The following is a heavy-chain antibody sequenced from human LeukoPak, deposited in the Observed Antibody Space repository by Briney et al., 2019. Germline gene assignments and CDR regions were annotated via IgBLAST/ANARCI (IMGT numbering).Heavy chain of an antibody. Sequence: ASVKVSCKASGYTFTSYGISWVRQATRQGLEWMGWMNPNSGNTGYAQKFQGRVTMTRNTSISTAYMELSSLRSEDTAVYYCARVTIFGVGWFDPWGQGTLVTVSS. CDR2: MNPNSGNT. J-gene: IGHJ5*02. CDR3: ARVTIFGVGWFDP. D-gene: IGHD3-3*01. CDR1: GYTFTSYG. V-gene: IGHV1-8*02.